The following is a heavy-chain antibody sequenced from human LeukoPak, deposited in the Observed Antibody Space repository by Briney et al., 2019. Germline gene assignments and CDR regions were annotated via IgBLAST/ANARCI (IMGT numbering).Heavy chain of an antibody. V-gene: IGHV3-23*01. J-gene: IGHJ3*01. Sequence: GGSLTLSCAASGFTFSVSAIHWVRQASGKGLEWVSGISGSGGSTYYADSVKGRFTISNMVYLQMSSLRAEDTAVYYCAKDLSNDYLWGSDRIDAFDVWGQGTMVTVAS. CDR1: GFTFSVSA. D-gene: IGHD3-16*02. CDR3: AKDLSNDYLWGSDRIDAFDV. CDR2: ISGSGGST.